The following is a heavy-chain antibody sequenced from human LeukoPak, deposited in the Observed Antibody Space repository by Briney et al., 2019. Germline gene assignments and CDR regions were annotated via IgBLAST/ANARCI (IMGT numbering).Heavy chain of an antibody. V-gene: IGHV3-30-3*01. CDR3: ARVFNSIVVIINYFDY. J-gene: IGHJ4*02. CDR2: ISYDGSNK. CDR1: GFTFSSYS. D-gene: IGHD3-22*01. Sequence: VRSLRLSCAASGFTFSSYSMTWVRQAPGKGLEWVALISYDGSNKYYVDSVKGRFTISRDNSKNTLYLQMNSLRAEDTAVYYCARVFNSIVVIINYFDYSGQGTLVTVSS.